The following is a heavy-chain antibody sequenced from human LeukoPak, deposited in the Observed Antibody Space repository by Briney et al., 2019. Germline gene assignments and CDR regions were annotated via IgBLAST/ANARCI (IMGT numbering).Heavy chain of an antibody. CDR1: GYTFTAYY. D-gene: IGHD6-19*01. CDR2: SNPNSGGS. V-gene: IGHV1-2*02. Sequence: ASVKVSCKASGYTFTAYYMHWVRQAPGQGVEWMGWSNPNSGGSDYAQKFQGRVTMTRDTSISTAYMELSSLRSDDTAVYYCARSDSSGWLDYWGQGTLVTVSS. CDR3: ARSDSSGWLDY. J-gene: IGHJ4*02.